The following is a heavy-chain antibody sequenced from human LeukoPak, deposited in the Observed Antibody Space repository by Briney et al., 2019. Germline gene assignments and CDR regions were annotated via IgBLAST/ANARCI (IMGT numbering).Heavy chain of an antibody. Sequence: ASVKVSCKASGGTFSSYAISWVRQAPGQGLEWMGGIIPIFGTANYAQKFQGRVTITADKSTSTAYMELSSLRSEDTAVYYCARSTGVRIAVAAYDYWGQGTLVTVSS. CDR3: ARSTGVRIAVAAYDY. CDR1: GGTFSSYA. J-gene: IGHJ4*02. CDR2: IIPIFGTA. D-gene: IGHD6-19*01. V-gene: IGHV1-69*06.